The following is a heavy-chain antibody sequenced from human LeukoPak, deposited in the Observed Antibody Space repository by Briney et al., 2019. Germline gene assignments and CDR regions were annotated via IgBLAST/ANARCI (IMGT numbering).Heavy chain of an antibody. J-gene: IGHJ4*02. CDR2: IKQDGSEK. D-gene: IGHD6-13*01. Sequence: GGSLRLSCAASGFTFTTYWMSWVRQAPGKGLEWVANIKQDGSEKYYVDSVKGRFTISRDNSKNTLFLQMNSLRAEDTAVYYCAKGGQYGSSWYLIDYWGLGTLVTVSS. CDR1: GFTFTTYW. CDR3: AKGGQYGSSWYLIDY. V-gene: IGHV3-7*05.